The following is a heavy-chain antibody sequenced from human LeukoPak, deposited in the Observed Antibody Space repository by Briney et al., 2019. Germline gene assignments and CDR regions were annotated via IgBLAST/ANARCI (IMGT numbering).Heavy chain of an antibody. Sequence: SETLSLTCTVSGGSISSSSYYWGWIRQPPGKGLEWIGSIYYSGSTYYNPSLKSRVTISVDTSKNQFSLKLSSVTAADTAVYYCATGNKYYDFWSGYRRSGEDYYYYYGMDVWGQGTTVTVSS. CDR1: GGSISSSSYY. D-gene: IGHD3-3*01. CDR2: IYYSGST. V-gene: IGHV4-39*01. CDR3: ATGNKYYDFWSGYRRSGEDYYYYYGMDV. J-gene: IGHJ6*02.